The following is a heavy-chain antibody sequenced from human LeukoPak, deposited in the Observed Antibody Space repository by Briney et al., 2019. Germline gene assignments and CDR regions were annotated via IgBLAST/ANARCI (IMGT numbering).Heavy chain of an antibody. CDR1: GFTFSSYA. CDR2: ISNSGGST. Sequence: GGSLRLSWAASGFTFSSYAMSWVRQAPGKGLEWVSGISNSGGSTNDADSVKGRFTISRDNSKKTRYLQMNSLRAEDTAVYYCAKGVLMGDDSGLFHYWGQGTLVTVSS. D-gene: IGHD3-16*01. V-gene: IGHV3-23*01. CDR3: AKGVLMGDDSGLFHY. J-gene: IGHJ4*02.